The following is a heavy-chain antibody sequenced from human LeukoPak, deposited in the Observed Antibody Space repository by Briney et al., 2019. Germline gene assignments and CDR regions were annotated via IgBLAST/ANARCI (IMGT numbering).Heavy chain of an antibody. CDR1: GFTSVNYA. V-gene: IGHV3-23*01. J-gene: IGHJ4*02. CDR3: AKEPDY. Sequence: GGSVRLSCAATGFTSVNYAMSWVRQAPGKGLEWVSAISGSGGSTYYADSVKGRFTISRDNSKNTLHLQMNSLRAGDTAVYYCAKEPDYWGQGTLVTVSS. CDR2: ISGSGGST.